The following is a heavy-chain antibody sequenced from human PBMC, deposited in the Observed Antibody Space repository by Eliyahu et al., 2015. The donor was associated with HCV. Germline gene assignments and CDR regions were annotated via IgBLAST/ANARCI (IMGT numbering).Heavy chain of an antibody. V-gene: IGHV4-39*01. Sequence: QLQLQESGPGLVKPSETLSLTCTVSGGSISSRSYYWGWVRQPPGKGLEWIGSIYNDGTTYYNSSLKSRLTISVDTSKNQFSLRLTAVTAADTAVYYCASIYDFWSGSPYYGMDFWGQGTTVTVSS. CDR1: GGSISSRSYY. CDR3: ASIYDFWSGSPYYGMDF. D-gene: IGHD3-3*01. CDR2: IYNDGTT. J-gene: IGHJ6*02.